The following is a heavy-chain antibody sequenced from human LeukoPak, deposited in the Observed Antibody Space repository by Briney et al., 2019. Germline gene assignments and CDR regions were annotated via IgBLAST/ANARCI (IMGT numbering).Heavy chain of an antibody. V-gene: IGHV4-39*07. CDR1: GGSISSGSYY. CDR3: AREDPQTRVPEGLDV. D-gene: IGHD4/OR15-4a*01. J-gene: IGHJ6*02. Sequence: SETLSLTCTVSGGSISSGSYYWGWIRQPPGKGLEWIGSIFYSGSTYYNPSLKSRVTISVDTSKNQFSLKLSSVTAADTAVYYCAREDPQTRVPEGLDVWGQGTTVTVSS. CDR2: IFYSGST.